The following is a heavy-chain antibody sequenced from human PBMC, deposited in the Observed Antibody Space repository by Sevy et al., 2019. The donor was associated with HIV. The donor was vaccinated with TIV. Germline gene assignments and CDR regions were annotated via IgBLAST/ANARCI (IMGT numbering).Heavy chain of an antibody. J-gene: IGHJ4*02. CDR2: ITNSGSSV. Sequence: GGSLRLSCVASGFIFSSYEMNWVRQAPGKGLEWVSYITNSGSSVYYPASVRGRFTISKDNAKNSLFLQMNSLRAEDTALYYCARDLPPSATTVSHFDYWGRGTLVTVSS. CDR1: GFIFSSYE. V-gene: IGHV3-48*03. D-gene: IGHD4-17*01. CDR3: ARDLPPSATTVSHFDY.